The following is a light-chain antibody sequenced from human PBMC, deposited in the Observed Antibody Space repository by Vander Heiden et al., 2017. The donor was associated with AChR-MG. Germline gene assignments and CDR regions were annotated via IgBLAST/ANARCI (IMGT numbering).Light chain of an antibody. V-gene: IGLV1-36*01. Sequence: QSVLTQPPPVSEAPRQRVTISCSGSSSNIGNNAVNWYQQLPGKAPKLLIYYDDLLPSGVSDRFSGSKSGTSASLAISGLQSEDEADYYCAAWDDSLNGPVFGGGTKL. CDR3: AAWDDSLNGPV. CDR2: YDD. CDR1: SSNIGNNA. J-gene: IGLJ2*01.